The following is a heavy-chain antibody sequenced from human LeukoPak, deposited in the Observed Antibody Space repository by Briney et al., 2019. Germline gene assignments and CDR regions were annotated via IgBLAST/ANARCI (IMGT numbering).Heavy chain of an antibody. CDR3: ARDPLAAAGPSWFDY. CDR2: INHGGLT. CDR1: GDSFKNYY. J-gene: IGHJ4*02. D-gene: IGHD6-13*01. Sequence: PSETLSLTCAVYGDSFKNYYWTWIRQSPEKGLEWIGEINHGGLTSYNPSLESRLTLLVDTSKNQFSLKLSSVTAADTAVYYCARDPLAAAGPSWFDYWGQGTLVTVSS. V-gene: IGHV4-34*01.